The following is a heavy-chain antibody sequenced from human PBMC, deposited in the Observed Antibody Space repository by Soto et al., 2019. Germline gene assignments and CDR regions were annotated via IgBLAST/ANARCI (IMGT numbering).Heavy chain of an antibody. CDR3: EKDGLWDGGGCES. J-gene: IGHJ4*02. CDR2: IIPGFRTS. V-gene: IGHV1-69*18. CDR1: GVTFSSYA. D-gene: IGHD3-16*01. Sequence: QVQLVQSGAELKKPGSSVKVSCSASGVTFSSYAFTWVRQAPGQGLEWMGNIIPGFRTSNYAQGFQGRLTISADESTNTICVELSSLRSEDTAVYFCEKDGLWDGGGCESWGQGTLVIVSS.